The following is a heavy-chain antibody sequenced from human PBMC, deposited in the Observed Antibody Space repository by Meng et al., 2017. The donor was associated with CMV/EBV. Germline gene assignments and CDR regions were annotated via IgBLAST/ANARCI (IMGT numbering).Heavy chain of an antibody. CDR2: IYYSGST. D-gene: IGHD6-13*01. Sequence: SETLSLTCTASGGSISSYYWSWIRQPPGKGLEWIGYIYYSGSTNYNPSLKSRVTISVDTSKNQFSLKLSSVTAADTAVYYCARNKAQSSSSWYHFDYWGQGTLVTVSS. CDR3: ARNKAQSSSSWYHFDY. J-gene: IGHJ4*02. CDR1: GGSISSYY. V-gene: IGHV4-59*01.